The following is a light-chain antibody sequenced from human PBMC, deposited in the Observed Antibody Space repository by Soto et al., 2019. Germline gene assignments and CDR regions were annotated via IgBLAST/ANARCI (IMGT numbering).Light chain of an antibody. CDR3: QQYNSYSLT. CDR1: QSISSW. J-gene: IGKJ3*01. CDR2: KAS. Sequence: DIQMTQSPSTLSASGGDRVTITCRASQSISSWLAWYQQKPGKAPKLLIYKASSLESGVPSRFSGSGSGTEFTLTISSLQPDDFATYYCQQYNSYSLTFGPGTKVDIK. V-gene: IGKV1-5*03.